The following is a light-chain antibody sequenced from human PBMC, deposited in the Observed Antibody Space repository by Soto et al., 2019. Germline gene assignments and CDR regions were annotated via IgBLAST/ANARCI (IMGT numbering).Light chain of an antibody. CDR2: GAF. CDR3: QQADSYPIT. Sequence: DIQMTQSPSSVSESVGDRVTITCRASLDINRWLAWYQVRPGKPPKLLIAGAFVLQSGVPSRFSGSGYGSDFALPIDNLQPDDFATYYCQQADSYPITFGHGTRLDI. V-gene: IGKV1-12*01. CDR1: LDINRW. J-gene: IGKJ5*01.